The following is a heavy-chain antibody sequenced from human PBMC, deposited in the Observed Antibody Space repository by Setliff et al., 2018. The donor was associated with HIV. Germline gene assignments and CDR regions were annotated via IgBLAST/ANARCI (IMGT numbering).Heavy chain of an antibody. Sequence: ASVKVSCKASGYTFTGYYMHWVRQAPGQGLEWMGRVNPNSGGTNYAQKFQGRVTMTRDTSISTAYMELRRLRSDDTAVYYCARDHPYFCSSTSCSFLDYWGQGTLVTVSS. V-gene: IGHV1-2*06. D-gene: IGHD2-2*01. CDR3: ARDHPYFCSSTSCSFLDY. J-gene: IGHJ4*02. CDR2: VNPNSGGT. CDR1: GYTFTGYY.